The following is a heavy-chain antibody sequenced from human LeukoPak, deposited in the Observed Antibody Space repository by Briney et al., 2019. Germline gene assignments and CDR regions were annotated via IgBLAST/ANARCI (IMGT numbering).Heavy chain of an antibody. CDR2: IWYDGSNK. CDR1: GFTFSVAA. V-gene: IGHV3-33*08. Sequence: PGGSLRLSCAASGFTFSVAAMTWVRQAPGKGLEWVAVIWYDGSNKYYADSVKGRFTISRDNSKNTLYLQMNSLRAEDTAVYYCASAAGPFDNWGQGTLVTVSS. D-gene: IGHD6-13*01. J-gene: IGHJ4*02. CDR3: ASAAGPFDN.